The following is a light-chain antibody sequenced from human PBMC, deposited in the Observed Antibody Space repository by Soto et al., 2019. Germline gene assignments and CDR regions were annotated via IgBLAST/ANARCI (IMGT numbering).Light chain of an antibody. CDR3: MRVTQLTWR. CDR1: QSLVYSDGIAY. Sequence: AMSQYKLSHPVTLRQPSPISCRSNQSLVYSDGIAYFSWFQQRLGLSSRRLIYKVSNRDSGVPARFSGSGSGTDFTLKRCGVEAEEVRGYYGMRVTQLTWRFGQGTNVDI. V-gene: IGKV2-30*01. CDR2: KVS. J-gene: IGKJ1*01.